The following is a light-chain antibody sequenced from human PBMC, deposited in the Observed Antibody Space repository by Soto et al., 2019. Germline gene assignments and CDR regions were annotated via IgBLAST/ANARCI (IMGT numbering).Light chain of an antibody. CDR1: RSVGRN. V-gene: IGKV3-15*01. J-gene: IGKJ4*01. CDR3: QQYNDWPPIP. CDR2: GAS. Sequence: EIVMTQSPATLSVFLGETATLSCRASRSVGRNIAWYQQKPGQAPRLFIYGASTRATGIPARFNGSGSGTDLPLTIGSLQSGDFAVYYCQQYNDWPPIPFGGGTNVEI.